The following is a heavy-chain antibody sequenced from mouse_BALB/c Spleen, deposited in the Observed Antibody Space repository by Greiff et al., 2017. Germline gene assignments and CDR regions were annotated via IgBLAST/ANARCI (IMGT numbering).Heavy chain of an antibody. D-gene: IGHD4-1*01. J-gene: IGHJ4*01. CDR2: INPSTGYT. V-gene: IGHV1-7*01. Sequence: VKVQESGAELAKPGASVKMSCKASGYTFTSYWMHWVKQRPGQGLEWIGYINPSTGYTEYNQKFKDKATLTADKSSSTAYMQLSSLTSEDSAVYYCARRLGLAMDYWGQGTSVTVSS. CDR3: ARRLGLAMDY. CDR1: GYTFTSYW.